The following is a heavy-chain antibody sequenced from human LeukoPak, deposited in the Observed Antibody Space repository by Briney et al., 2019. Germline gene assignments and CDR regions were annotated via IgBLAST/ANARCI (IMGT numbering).Heavy chain of an antibody. CDR2: IYHSGNT. D-gene: IGHD2-15*01. J-gene: IGHJ5*02. Sequence: PSETLSLTCTVSGYSISSGYWGWIRQPPGKGLEWIGTIYHSGNTYYNPSLASRVIILVDTSKNEFSLQLGSVTAADTAVYYCARASCGGGTCYDSRGWFDPWGQGTLVTVSS. V-gene: IGHV4-38-2*02. CDR1: GYSISSGY. CDR3: ARASCGGGTCYDSRGWFDP.